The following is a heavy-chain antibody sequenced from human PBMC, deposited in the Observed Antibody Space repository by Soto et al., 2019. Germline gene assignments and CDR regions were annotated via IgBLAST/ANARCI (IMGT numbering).Heavy chain of an antibody. D-gene: IGHD2-2*01. CDR3: AKDGGPVYCNSPGCSAKHFDY. CDR1: GFTFSNYA. V-gene: IGHV3-30*18. CDR2: ISYDGDNE. J-gene: IGHJ4*02. Sequence: QVQLVESGGGVVQPGRSLRLSCAASGFTFSNYAMHWVRQAPGKGLEWLAIISYDGDNEYYADSVRGRFTISRDNSTNTLYPQTNKLRHEDTAFYYCAKDGGPVYCNSPGCSAKHFDYWGQGTLVTVSS.